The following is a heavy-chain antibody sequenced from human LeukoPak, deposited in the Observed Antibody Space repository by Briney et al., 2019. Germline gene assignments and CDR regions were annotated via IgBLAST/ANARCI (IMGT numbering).Heavy chain of an antibody. D-gene: IGHD6-13*01. CDR1: GGSFSGYH. CDR3: ARPPYSSSWYSYYYYYMDV. V-gene: IGHV4-34*01. Sequence: SETLSLTCAVYGGSFSGYHWSWIRQPPGKGLEWIGEINHSGSTNYNPSLKSRVTISVDTSKNQFSLKLCSVTAADTAVYYCARPPYSSSWYSYYYYYMDVWGKGTTVTVSS. J-gene: IGHJ6*03. CDR2: INHSGST.